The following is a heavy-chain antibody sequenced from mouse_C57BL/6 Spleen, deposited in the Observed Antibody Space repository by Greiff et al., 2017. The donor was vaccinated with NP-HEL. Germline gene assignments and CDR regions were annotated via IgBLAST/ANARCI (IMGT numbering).Heavy chain of an antibody. Sequence: EVQLQQSGAELVRPGASVKLSCTASGFNIKDDYMHWVKQRPEQGLEWIGWIDPENGDTEYASKFQGKATITADTSSNTAYLQLSSLTSEDTAVYYCTTGLRFAYWGKGTLVTVSA. CDR3: TTGLRFAY. D-gene: IGHD3-1*01. CDR1: GFNIKDDY. V-gene: IGHV14-4*01. CDR2: IDPENGDT. J-gene: IGHJ3*01.